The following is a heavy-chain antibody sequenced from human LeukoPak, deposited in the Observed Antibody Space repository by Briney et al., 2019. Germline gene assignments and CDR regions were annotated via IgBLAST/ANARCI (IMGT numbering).Heavy chain of an antibody. CDR1: VCAFSCEY. Sequence: AETLSLTCTVCVCAFSCEYWSWLRHRPGKARERSGYIYYNGTTNYHPSLKSRVTISVDTSKNQFSLKLSSVTAADTAVYYCARGVYIAAAQYGYWGQGTLVTVSS. CDR2: IYYNGTT. CDR3: ARGVYIAAAQYGY. V-gene: IGHV4-59*01. D-gene: IGHD6-13*01. J-gene: IGHJ4*02.